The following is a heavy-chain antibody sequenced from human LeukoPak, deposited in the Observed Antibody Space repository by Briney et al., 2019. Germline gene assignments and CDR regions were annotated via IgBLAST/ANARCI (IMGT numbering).Heavy chain of an antibody. CDR1: GFTFSDYY. D-gene: IGHD3-9*01. CDR3: ARAILSDPKYYGMDV. Sequence: PGGSLRLSCAASGFTFSDYYMSWIRQAPGKGLEWVSYISSSGSTIYYADSVKGRFTISKDNAKNSLFLQMNSLRAEDTAMYYCARAILSDPKYYGMDVWGQGTTVTVSS. J-gene: IGHJ6*02. V-gene: IGHV3-11*01. CDR2: ISSSGSTI.